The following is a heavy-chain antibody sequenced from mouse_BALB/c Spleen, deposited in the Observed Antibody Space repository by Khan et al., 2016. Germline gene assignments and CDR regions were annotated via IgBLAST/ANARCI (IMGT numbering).Heavy chain of an antibody. J-gene: IGHJ4*01. D-gene: IGHD2-2*01. Sequence: QVTLKESGPGILQPSQTPSLTCSFSGCSLSTSGMGVSWIRQPSGKGLEWLAHIYWDDDKRYNPSLKSRLTISKDTSSNQVFLKITSVDTADTATFYGARSMFTYAMYFLSQGASVTFCS. V-gene: IGHV8-12*01. CDR2: IYWDDDK. CDR1: GCSLSTSGMG. CDR3: ARSMFTYAMYF.